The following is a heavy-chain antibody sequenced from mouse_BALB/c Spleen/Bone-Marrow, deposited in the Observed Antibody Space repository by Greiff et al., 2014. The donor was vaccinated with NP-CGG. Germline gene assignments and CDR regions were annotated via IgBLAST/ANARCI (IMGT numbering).Heavy chain of an antibody. D-gene: IGHD1-1*01. J-gene: IGHJ3*01. CDR2: IYPGDGDT. CDR1: GYVFSSSW. V-gene: IGHV1-82*01. Sequence: QVQLQQPGPELVKSGASVKISCKASGYVFSSSWMNWVKQRPGQGLEWIGRIYPGDGDTNYNGKFKGKATLTADKSSNTAYMQLSSLTSVDSAVYFCARPYGSSFFAYWGQGTLVTVSA. CDR3: ARPYGSSFFAY.